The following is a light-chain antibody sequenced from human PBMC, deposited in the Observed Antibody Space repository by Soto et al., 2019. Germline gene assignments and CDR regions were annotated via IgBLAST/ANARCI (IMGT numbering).Light chain of an antibody. CDR2: RNN. V-gene: IGLV1-47*01. CDR3: AAWDDSLSVV. J-gene: IGLJ2*01. CDR1: SYNIGSNY. Sequence: QSVLTQPPSASGTPGQRVTISCSGSSYNIGSNYVYWYQQLPGTAPKLLIYRNNQRPSGVHDRFSGSKSGTSASLAISGLRSEDEADYYCAAWDDSLSVVFGGGTKLTVL.